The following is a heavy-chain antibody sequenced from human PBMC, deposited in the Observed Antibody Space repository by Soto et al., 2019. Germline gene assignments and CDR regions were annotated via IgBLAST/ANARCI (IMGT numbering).Heavy chain of an antibody. CDR3: AKPFLSSSSHGFDP. Sequence: QVQLVESGGGVVQPGRSLRLSCAASGFTFSSYGMHWVRQAPGKGLEWVAVISYDGSNKYYADSVKGRFTISRDNSKNTLYLQMNSLRAEDTAVYYCAKPFLSSSSHGFDPWGQGTLVTVSS. CDR1: GFTFSSYG. V-gene: IGHV3-30*18. D-gene: IGHD6-6*01. CDR2: ISYDGSNK. J-gene: IGHJ5*02.